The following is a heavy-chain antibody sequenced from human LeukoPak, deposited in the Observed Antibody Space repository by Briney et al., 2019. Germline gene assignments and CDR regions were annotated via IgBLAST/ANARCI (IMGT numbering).Heavy chain of an antibody. CDR3: ARDSTRGYFDY. CDR1: GFTFSSYW. V-gene: IGHV3-74*01. D-gene: IGHD4-11*01. J-gene: IGHJ4*02. CDR2: INSDGSST. Sequence: GGSLRLSCAASGFTFSSYWMHWVRQAPGKGLVWVSRINSDGSSTSYADSVKGRLTISRDNAKNTLYLQMNSLRAEDTAVYYCARDSTRGYFDYWGQGTLVTVSS.